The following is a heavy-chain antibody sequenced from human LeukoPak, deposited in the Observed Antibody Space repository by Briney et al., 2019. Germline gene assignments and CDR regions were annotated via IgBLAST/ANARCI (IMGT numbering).Heavy chain of an antibody. CDR3: ARHGYYSGGSCYWDY. Sequence: PAETLSLTCTVSGRSMSSSRYYGGGARQPPGKVLEWIGSIYYSGTTYYNPSLKRRVTISVDTSNNEVSLKLSSVTAADTAVYYWARHGYYSGGSCYWDYWGQGTLVTVSS. CDR1: GRSMSSSRYY. D-gene: IGHD2-15*01. V-gene: IGHV4-39*01. J-gene: IGHJ4*02. CDR2: IYYSGTT.